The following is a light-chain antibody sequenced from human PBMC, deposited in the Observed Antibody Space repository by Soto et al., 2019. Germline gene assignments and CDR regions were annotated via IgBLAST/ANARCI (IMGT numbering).Light chain of an antibody. CDR1: QGISTY. J-gene: IGKJ1*01. Sequence: DFQLTQSPSFLSASVGDRVTMTCRASQGISTYLAWYQQKPGKAPKLLIYAASTLQSGVPSRFSGSGSGTEFALAISSLQPEDFATYYCQHYNSYSEAFGQGTKVDIK. CDR3: QHYNSYSEA. CDR2: AAS. V-gene: IGKV1-9*01.